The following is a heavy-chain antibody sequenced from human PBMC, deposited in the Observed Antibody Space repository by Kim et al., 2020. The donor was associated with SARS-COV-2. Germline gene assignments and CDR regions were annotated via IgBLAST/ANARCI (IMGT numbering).Heavy chain of an antibody. Sequence: ASVKVSCKASGYTFYTYTMHWVRQAPGQRLEWMGCIDGGNGNTQYSQKFQGRVTFTRDTSATTAYMKVSSLRSEDTAVYFCAREFRTDLSMALMYDYWGQGTRVTVSS. CDR1: GYTFYTYT. CDR2: IDGGNGNT. V-gene: IGHV1-3*01. D-gene: IGHD3-16*02. J-gene: IGHJ4*02. CDR3: AREFRTDLSMALMYDY.